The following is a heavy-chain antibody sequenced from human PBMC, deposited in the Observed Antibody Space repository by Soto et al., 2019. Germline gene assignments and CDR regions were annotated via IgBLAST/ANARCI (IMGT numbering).Heavy chain of an antibody. V-gene: IGHV4-61*01. CDR2: ISYSGST. CDR1: GGSVSSGSYY. D-gene: IGHD3-10*01. J-gene: IGHJ6*02. Sequence: QVQLQESGPGLVKPSETLSLTCTVSGGSVSSGSYYWMWIRQPPGKGLEWTGYISYSGSTNYNPSLKRRVTISVDTSKTQFSLKLRSVIAADTAVYYCARAYYYGSGRGRSMDVWGQGTTVTVSS. CDR3: ARAYYYGSGRGRSMDV.